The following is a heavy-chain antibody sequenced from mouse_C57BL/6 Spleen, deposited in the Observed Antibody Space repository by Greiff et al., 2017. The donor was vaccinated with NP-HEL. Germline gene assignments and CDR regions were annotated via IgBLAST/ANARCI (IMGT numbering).Heavy chain of an antibody. CDR2: IYPGDGDT. CDR3: ASTVVARRYAMDY. J-gene: IGHJ4*01. CDR1: GYAFSSYW. V-gene: IGHV1-80*01. D-gene: IGHD1-1*01. Sequence: VQLVESGAELVKPGASVKISCKASGYAFSSYWMNWVKQRPGKGLEWIGQIYPGDGDTNYNGKFKGKATLTADKSSSTAYMQLSSLTSEDSAVYFCASTVVARRYAMDYWGQGTSVTVSS.